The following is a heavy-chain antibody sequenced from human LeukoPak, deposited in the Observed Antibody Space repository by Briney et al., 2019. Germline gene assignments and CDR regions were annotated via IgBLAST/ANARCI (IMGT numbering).Heavy chain of an antibody. J-gene: IGHJ4*02. D-gene: IGHD3-22*01. CDR3: ARGAYYSDKFPLHY. CDR1: GYTFISYY. Sequence: ASVKVSCKASGYTFISYYMHWVRQAPGQGLEWMGWINPNSGATNYAQKFQGRVTMTRDTSISAAYMDLNSLRSDDTTVYYCARGAYYSDKFPLHYWGQGTLVTVSS. CDR2: INPNSGAT. V-gene: IGHV1-2*02.